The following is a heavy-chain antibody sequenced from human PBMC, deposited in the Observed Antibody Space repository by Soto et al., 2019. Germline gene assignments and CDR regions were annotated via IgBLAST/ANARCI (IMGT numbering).Heavy chain of an antibody. D-gene: IGHD6-19*01. V-gene: IGHV1-24*01. J-gene: IGHJ4*02. CDR3: ATDLRTAVSWEEGY. CDR1: GHTLSDFS. Sequence: QVQLVQSGAEVKKPGASVKVSCKVSGHTLSDFSMPWVRQAPGRGLEWMGGFDPEDGDPIYAQNFQGRVTMTEDSSTDTAYMELSSLGSEDTAMYYCATDLRTAVSWEEGYGGQGTLVTVAS. CDR2: FDPEDGDP.